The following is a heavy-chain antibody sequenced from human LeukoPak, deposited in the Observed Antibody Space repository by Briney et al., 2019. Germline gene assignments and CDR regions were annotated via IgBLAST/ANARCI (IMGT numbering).Heavy chain of an antibody. CDR2: IYYSGST. D-gene: IGHD3-3*01. V-gene: IGHV4-39*07. CDR1: GGSISSSSYY. Sequence: SETLSLTCTVSGGSISSSSYYWGWIRQPPGKGLEWIGSIYYSGSTNYNPSLKSRVTISVDTSKNQFSLKLSSVTAADTAVYYCARGGRFDWYFDLWGRGTLVTVSS. J-gene: IGHJ2*01. CDR3: ARGGRFDWYFDL.